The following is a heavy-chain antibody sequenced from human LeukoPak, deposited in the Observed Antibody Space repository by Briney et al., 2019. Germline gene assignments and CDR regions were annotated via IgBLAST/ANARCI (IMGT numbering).Heavy chain of an antibody. V-gene: IGHV4-61*01. CDR3: ARGKYYGDSDF. J-gene: IGHJ4*02. CDR2: VYHSGST. D-gene: IGHD3-3*01. Sequence: PSETLSLTCSVSGDSFISGLHYWTWVRQPPGKGLEWIGYVYHSGSTTYNPSLKSRVTISIDTSQNKFSLKLRSVTAADTARYYCARGKYYGDSDFWGQGTLVIVSS. CDR1: GDSFISGLHY.